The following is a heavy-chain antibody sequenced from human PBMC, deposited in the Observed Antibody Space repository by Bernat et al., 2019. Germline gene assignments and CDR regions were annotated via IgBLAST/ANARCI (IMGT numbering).Heavy chain of an antibody. V-gene: IGHV3-30*04. CDR1: GFTFSSYA. CDR2: ISYDGSNK. CDR3: AGDHQEWEDRSDVDACDI. J-gene: IGHJ3*02. D-gene: IGHD1-26*01. Sequence: QVQLVESGGGVVQPGRSLRLSCAASGFTFSSYAMHWVRQAPGKGLEWVAAISYDGSNKYYADSVKGRFTISRDNSKNTLYLQMNSLRAEDTAVYYWAGDHQEWEDRSDVDACDIWGQGTMVTVSS.